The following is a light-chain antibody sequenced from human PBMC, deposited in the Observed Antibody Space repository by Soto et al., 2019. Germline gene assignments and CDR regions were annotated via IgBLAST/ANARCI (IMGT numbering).Light chain of an antibody. CDR2: DAS. J-gene: IGKJ4*01. CDR3: QQCRNWPLT. CDR1: QNVYTN. V-gene: IGKV3-15*01. Sequence: EIVMTQSPATRSASPGEGATPSCKAGQNVYTNLAWYQQRPGQPPRLLIYDASTRATGISARFSGSGYGTEFTLTISSLQSEDFAVYFCQQCRNWPLTFGGGTKVEIK.